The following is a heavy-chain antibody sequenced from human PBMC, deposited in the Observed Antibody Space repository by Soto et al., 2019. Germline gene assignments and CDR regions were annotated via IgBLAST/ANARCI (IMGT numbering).Heavy chain of an antibody. D-gene: IGHD6-25*01. Sequence: QVQLVESGGGVVQPGRSLRLSCAASGFTFSSYGMHWVRQAPGKGLEWVAVISFDGRNKYYADSVKGRFTISRDNSKNTLYLQMNSLIAEDTAVYYCAKDRRPNYCYGMDVWGLGTTVTVSS. CDR3: AKDRRPNYCYGMDV. CDR1: GFTFSSYG. CDR2: ISFDGRNK. J-gene: IGHJ6*02. V-gene: IGHV3-30*18.